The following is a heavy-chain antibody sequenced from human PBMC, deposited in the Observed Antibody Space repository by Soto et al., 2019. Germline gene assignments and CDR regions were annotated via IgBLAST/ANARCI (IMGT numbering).Heavy chain of an antibody. CDR2: INAGNGNT. V-gene: IGHV1-3*01. CDR3: ARDDGDVVVPAAMPWFDP. J-gene: IGHJ5*02. CDR1: GYTFTSYA. D-gene: IGHD2-2*01. Sequence: GASVKVSCKASGYTFTSYAMHWVRQAPGQRLEWMGWINAGNGNTKYSQKFQGRVTITRDTSASTAYMELSSLRSEDTAVYYCARDDGDVVVPAAMPWFDPWGKGTLVTVAS.